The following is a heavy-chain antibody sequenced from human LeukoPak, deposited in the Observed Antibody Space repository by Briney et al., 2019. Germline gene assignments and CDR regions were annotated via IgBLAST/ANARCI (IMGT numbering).Heavy chain of an antibody. CDR2: INHSGST. Sequence: PSETLSLTCAVYGGSFSGYYWSWIRQPPGKGLEWIGEINHSGSTNYNPSLKSRVTISVDTSKNQFSLKLSSVTAADTAVYYCGGGGTYDYVWGSYTAFDIWGQGTMVTVSS. J-gene: IGHJ3*02. D-gene: IGHD3-16*01. V-gene: IGHV4-34*01. CDR1: GGSFSGYY. CDR3: GGGGTYDYVWGSYTAFDI.